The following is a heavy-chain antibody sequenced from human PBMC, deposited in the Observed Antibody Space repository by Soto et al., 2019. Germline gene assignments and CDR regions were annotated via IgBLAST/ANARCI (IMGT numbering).Heavy chain of an antibody. Sequence: QVQLVQSGAEVKKPGASVRVSCQTSAYTFTNYAVSWMRHAPGQWLEWMRWIRGDNGNTIYAQNFQGRVTMTPDTSTRTAYMELRSLTSADTAVYYCATGLIGYCSGGSCSSDSWGKGTLLTVSS. J-gene: IGHJ4*02. CDR2: IRGDNGNT. CDR1: AYTFTNYA. V-gene: IGHV1-18*01. CDR3: ATGLIGYCSGGSCSSDS. D-gene: IGHD2-15*01.